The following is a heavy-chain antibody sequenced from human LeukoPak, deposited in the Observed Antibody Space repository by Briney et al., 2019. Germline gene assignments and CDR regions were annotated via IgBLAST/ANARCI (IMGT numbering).Heavy chain of an antibody. CDR3: ARLPDP. J-gene: IGHJ5*02. CDR2: IYHSGSG. V-gene: IGHV4-34*01. Sequence: SETLSLTCAVYGGSFSGYYWSWIRQPPGKGLEWIGEIYHSGSGNYNPSLKSRVTISVDKSKNQLSLKLSSVTAADTAVYYCARLPDPWGQGTLVTVSS. CDR1: GGSFSGYY.